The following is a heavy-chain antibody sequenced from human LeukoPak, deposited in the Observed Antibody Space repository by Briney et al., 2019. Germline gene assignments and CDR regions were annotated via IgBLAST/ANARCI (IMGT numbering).Heavy chain of an antibody. V-gene: IGHV3-23*01. Sequence: GGSLRLSCAASGFTFSSYAMSWVRQAPGKGLEWVSAISGSGGSTYYADSVKGRFTISRDNSKNTLYLQMNSLRAEDTAVYYCAKDPNHEYCSSWYVGDYFDYWGQGTLVTVSS. CDR3: AKDPNHEYCSSWYVGDYFDY. CDR1: GFTFSSYA. D-gene: IGHD6-13*01. J-gene: IGHJ4*02. CDR2: ISGSGGST.